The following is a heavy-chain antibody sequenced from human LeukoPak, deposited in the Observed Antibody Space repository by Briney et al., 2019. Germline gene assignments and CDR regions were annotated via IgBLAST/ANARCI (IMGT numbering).Heavy chain of an antibody. CDR1: GGSFTNYY. D-gene: IGHD5-18*01. V-gene: IGHV4-34*01. J-gene: IGHJ4*02. Sequence: SETPSLTCAVYGGSFTNYYWSWIRQPPGKGLEWIGEINHSGSTKYNPSLKSRVTISIDTSKNQLSLKLSSVTAADTAVYYCARAGGAAMAFDYWGQGTLVTVSS. CDR2: INHSGST. CDR3: ARAGGAAMAFDY.